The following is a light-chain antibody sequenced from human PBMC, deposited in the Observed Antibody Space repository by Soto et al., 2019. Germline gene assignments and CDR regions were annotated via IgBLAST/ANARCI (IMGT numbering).Light chain of an antibody. CDR2: AAS. CDR1: HSINTSF. Sequence: EIVLTQSPGTLSLSPGDRATLSCRASHSINTSFLAWFQQKPGQAPRLLIYAASTRATGLPDRFSGSASETDFTLTINRLETEDSAVYYGQQYASAPFSLGPGTKVDI. V-gene: IGKV3-20*01. CDR3: QQYASAPFS. J-gene: IGKJ3*01.